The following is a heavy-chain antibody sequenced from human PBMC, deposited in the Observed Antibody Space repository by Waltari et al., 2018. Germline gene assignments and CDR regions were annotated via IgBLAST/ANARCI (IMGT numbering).Heavy chain of an antibody. V-gene: IGHV4-34*01. J-gene: IGHJ6*02. CDR1: GGSFSGYY. D-gene: IGHD2-2*01. Sequence: QVQLQQWGAGLLKPSETLSLTCAVYGGSFSGYYWRWIRQPPGKGLEWIGEINHSGSTNYNPSLKSRVTISVDTSKNQFSLKLSSVTAADTAVYARVVTRRYYYYGMDVWGQGTTVTVSS. CDR2: INHSGST. CDR3: VVTRRYYYYGMDV.